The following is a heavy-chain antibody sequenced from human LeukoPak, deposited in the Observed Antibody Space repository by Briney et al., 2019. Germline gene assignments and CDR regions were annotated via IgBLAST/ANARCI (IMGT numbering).Heavy chain of an antibody. V-gene: IGHV3-9*01. CDR2: INWNSDRI. CDR1: GFIFGDYG. J-gene: IGHJ3*01. Sequence: GGSLRLSCAASGFIFGDYGMYWVRQAPGKGLEWVSGINWNSDRIGYADSVTGRFTISRGNAKNSLYMQMNSVRAEDTALYYCARASYYYDTSGLGAFDVWGQGTTVIVSS. D-gene: IGHD3-22*01. CDR3: ARASYYYDTSGLGAFDV.